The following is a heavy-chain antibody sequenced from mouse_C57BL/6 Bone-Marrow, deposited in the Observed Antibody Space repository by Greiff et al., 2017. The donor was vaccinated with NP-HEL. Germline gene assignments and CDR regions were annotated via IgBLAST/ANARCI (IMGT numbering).Heavy chain of an antibody. Sequence: VQLQQSGTVLARPGASVKMSCKTSGYTFTSYGMHWVKQRPGQGLEWIGAIYPGNSDTSYNQKFKGKAKLTAVTSASTAYMELSSLTNEDSAVYYCTTTTVVGGYFDVWGTGTTVTVSS. J-gene: IGHJ1*03. CDR2: IYPGNSDT. CDR3: TTTTVVGGYFDV. V-gene: IGHV1-5*01. D-gene: IGHD1-1*01. CDR1: GYTFTSYG.